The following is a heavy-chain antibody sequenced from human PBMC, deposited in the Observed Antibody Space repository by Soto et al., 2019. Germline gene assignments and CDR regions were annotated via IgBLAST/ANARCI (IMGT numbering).Heavy chain of an antibody. CDR1: GFTFDDYA. D-gene: IGHD6-13*01. CDR2: ISWNSGSI. CDR3: AKNDRPLIPPDGSSHWGDYYYMDV. V-gene: IGHV3-9*01. Sequence: EVQLVESGGGLVQPGRSLRLSCAASGFTFDDYAMHWVRQAPGKGLEWVSGISWNSGSIGYADSVKGRFTISRDNAKNSLYRQMNSLRAEDTALYYCAKNDRPLIPPDGSSHWGDYYYMDVWGKGTTVTVSS. J-gene: IGHJ6*03.